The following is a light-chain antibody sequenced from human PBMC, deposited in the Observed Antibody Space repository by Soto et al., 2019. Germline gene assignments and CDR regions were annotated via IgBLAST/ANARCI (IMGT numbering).Light chain of an antibody. J-gene: IGKJ1*01. V-gene: IGKV1-39*01. CDR1: QSISIY. Sequence: DIQMTQSPSSLSASVGDRVTITVRASQSISIYLNWYQQKPGKAPKVLIYAASSLQSGVPPRFSGSGSGTDFTLTISSLQPEDFATYFCQQSYNIPRATFGQGTKV. CDR2: AAS. CDR3: QQSYNIPRAT.